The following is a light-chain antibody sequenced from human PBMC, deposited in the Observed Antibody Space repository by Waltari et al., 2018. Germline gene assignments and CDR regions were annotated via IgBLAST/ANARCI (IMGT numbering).Light chain of an antibody. Sequence: QSALTQPRSVSGSPGQSVTISCTGTSRDVASNDCVSWYQHHPGKAPKPMIYDVSERPSGVPDRVSGSQSGNTASLIISGLQADDEADYYCCSCAGTDTFWVFGGGTKLTVL. CDR3: CSCAGTDTFWV. J-gene: IGLJ3*02. CDR2: DVS. CDR1: SRDVASNDC. V-gene: IGLV2-11*01.